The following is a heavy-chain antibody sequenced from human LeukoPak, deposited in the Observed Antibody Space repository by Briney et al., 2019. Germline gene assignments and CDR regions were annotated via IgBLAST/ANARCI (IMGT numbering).Heavy chain of an antibody. CDR2: INPNSGGT. V-gene: IGHV1-2*02. CDR1: GYIFTGYY. J-gene: IGHJ6*02. CDR3: ARDFSGVGATLANYYYGMDV. Sequence: ASVKVSCKASGYIFTGYYMHWVRQAPGQGLEWMGWINPNSGGTNYAQKFQGRVTMTRDTSISTAYMELSRLRSDDTAVYYCARDFSGVGATLANYYYGMDVWGQGTTVTVSS. D-gene: IGHD1-26*01.